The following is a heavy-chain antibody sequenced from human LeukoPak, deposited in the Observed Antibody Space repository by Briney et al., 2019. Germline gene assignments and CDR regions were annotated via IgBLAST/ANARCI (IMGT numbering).Heavy chain of an antibody. D-gene: IGHD3-22*01. CDR2: ISSSSSYI. Sequence: GGSLRLSCAASGFTFSSYSMNWVRQAPGKGLEWVSSISSSSSYIYYADSVKGRFTISRDNAKNSLYLQMNSLRVEDTAVYYCARERALGYYYDSSWGQGTLVTVSS. CDR3: ARERALGYYYDSS. V-gene: IGHV3-21*01. CDR1: GFTFSSYS. J-gene: IGHJ4*02.